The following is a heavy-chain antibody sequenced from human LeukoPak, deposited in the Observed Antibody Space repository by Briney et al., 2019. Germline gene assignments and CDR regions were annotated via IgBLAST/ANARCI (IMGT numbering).Heavy chain of an antibody. CDR1: VFSFSSYW. V-gene: IGHV3-74*01. CDR2: INIDGSTT. CDR3: ISDHTGHDDY. Sequence: AGGSLRLSCAASVFSFSSYWMHWVRQAPGKGLVWVSRINIDGSTTTYADSVKGRFTISRDNAKNTLSLQMNSLRADDTAVYYCISDHTGHDDYWGQGTLVTVSS. J-gene: IGHJ4*02. D-gene: IGHD1-1*01.